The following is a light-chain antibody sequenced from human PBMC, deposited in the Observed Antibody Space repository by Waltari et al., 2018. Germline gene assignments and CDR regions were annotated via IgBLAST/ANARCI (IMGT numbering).Light chain of an antibody. CDR2: KAS. CDR1: QNINSW. Sequence: DIQMTQSPSTLSASVGDRVTITCRASQNINSWLAWYQQKPGKAPKLMIYKASSLESGVPSRFSGSGSGTEFTTTISSLQPDDFATYYCQQHSNYWTFGQGTKVEIK. J-gene: IGKJ1*01. CDR3: QQHSNYWT. V-gene: IGKV1-5*03.